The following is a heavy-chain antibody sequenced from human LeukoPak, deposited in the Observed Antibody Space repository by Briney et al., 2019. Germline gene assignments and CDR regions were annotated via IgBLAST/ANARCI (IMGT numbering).Heavy chain of an antibody. Sequence: GASVKVSCKASGYTFTSYGISWVRQAPGQGLEWMGWISAYNGNTNYAQKFQGRVTITADESTSTAYMELSSLRSEDTAVYYCARDRGTYYYDSSGYPFDYWGQGTLVTVSS. J-gene: IGHJ4*02. CDR1: GYTFTSYG. V-gene: IGHV1-18*01. CDR3: ARDRGTYYYDSSGYPFDY. D-gene: IGHD3-22*01. CDR2: ISAYNGNT.